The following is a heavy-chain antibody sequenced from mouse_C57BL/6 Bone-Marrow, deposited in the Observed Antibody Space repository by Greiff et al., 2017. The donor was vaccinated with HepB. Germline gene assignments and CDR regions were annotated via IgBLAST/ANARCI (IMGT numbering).Heavy chain of an antibody. CDR1: GYAFSSYW. J-gene: IGHJ1*03. V-gene: IGHV1-80*01. CDR2: IYPGDGDT. D-gene: IGHD2-4*01. Sequence: QVQLQQSGAELVKPGASVKISCKASGYAFSSYWMNWVKQRPGKGLEWIGQIYPGDGDTNYNGKFKGKATLTADKSSSTAYMQLSSLTSEDSAVYFCARYDYDVSFYWYFDVWGTGTTVTVSS. CDR3: ARYDYDVSFYWYFDV.